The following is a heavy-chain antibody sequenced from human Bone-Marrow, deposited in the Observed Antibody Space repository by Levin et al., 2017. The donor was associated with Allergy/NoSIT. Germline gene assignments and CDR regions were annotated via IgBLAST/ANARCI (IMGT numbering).Heavy chain of an antibody. V-gene: IGHV3-23*01. CDR2: ISGGGGTI. Sequence: GGSLRLSCAAFGFTFNNYAMSWVRQAPGKGLEWVSVISGGGGTIYYADSVKGRFTISRDNFKNTLHLQMNSLRAEDTARYYCAKLTIAAVFDRIQHWGQGTLVTVSS. D-gene: IGHD6-13*01. CDR3: AKLTIAAVFDRIQH. J-gene: IGHJ1*01. CDR1: GFTFNNYA.